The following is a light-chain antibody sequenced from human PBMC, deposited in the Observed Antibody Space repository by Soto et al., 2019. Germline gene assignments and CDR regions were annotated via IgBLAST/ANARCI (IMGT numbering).Light chain of an antibody. Sequence: DIQLTQAPTALFASVGDRVIITCRASQRMSAWLAWYQQKPGKAPTLLIYDASSLENGVPSRFSGSGSGTDFTLTIISLQPNDFATYYYQQYDTYPWTFGQGTKVAIK. J-gene: IGKJ1*01. CDR2: DAS. V-gene: IGKV1-5*01. CDR1: QRMSAW. CDR3: QQYDTYPWT.